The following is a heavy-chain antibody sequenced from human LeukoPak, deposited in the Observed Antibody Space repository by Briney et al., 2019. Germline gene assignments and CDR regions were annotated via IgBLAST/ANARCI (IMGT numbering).Heavy chain of an antibody. Sequence: GGSLRLSCAASGFTVSSNYMSWVRQAPGKGLEWVGFIRSKGYGGTTEYAASVKGRFTISRDDSKSIAYLQMNSLKTEDTAAYYCTRPYCKGEVVPGYWGQGTLVTVSS. CDR3: TRPYCKGEVVPGY. V-gene: IGHV3-49*04. D-gene: IGHD3-22*01. CDR1: GFTVSSNY. CDR2: IRSKGYGGTT. J-gene: IGHJ4*02.